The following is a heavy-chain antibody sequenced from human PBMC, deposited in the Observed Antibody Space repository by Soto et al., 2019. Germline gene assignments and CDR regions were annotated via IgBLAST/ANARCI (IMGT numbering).Heavy chain of an antibody. V-gene: IGHV4-59*01. J-gene: IGHJ4*02. CDR3: ARGPRDYDSSALSD. D-gene: IGHD3-22*01. CDR1: GGSISSYY. Sequence: LSLTCTDSGGSISSYYWSWIRQPPGKGLEWIGYIYYSGSTNYNPSLKSRVTISVDTSKNKFSLKLSSVTAADTAVYYCARGPRDYDSSALSDWGQGTLVTVSS. CDR2: IYYSGST.